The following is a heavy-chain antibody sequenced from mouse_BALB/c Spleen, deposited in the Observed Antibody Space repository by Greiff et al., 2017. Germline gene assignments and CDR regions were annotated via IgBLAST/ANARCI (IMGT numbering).Heavy chain of an antibody. J-gene: IGHJ2*01. V-gene: IGHV1-69*02. Sequence: QVQLQQPGAELVRPGASVKLSCKASGYTFTSYWINWVKQRPGQGLEWIGNIYPSDSYTNYNQKFKDKATLTVDKSSSTAYMQLSSPTSEDSAVYYCTRRENYYFDDWGQGTTLTVSS. CDR3: TRRENYYFDD. CDR2: IYPSDSYT. CDR1: GYTFTSYW.